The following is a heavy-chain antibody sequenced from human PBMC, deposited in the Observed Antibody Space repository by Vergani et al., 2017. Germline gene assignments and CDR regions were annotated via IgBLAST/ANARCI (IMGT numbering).Heavy chain of an antibody. V-gene: IGHV3-30-3*01. CDR2: ISYDGSNK. J-gene: IGHJ6*03. Sequence: QVQLVESGGGVVQPGRSLRLSCAASGFTFSSYAMHWVRQAPGKGLEWVAVISYDGSNKYYADSVKCRFTISRDNSKNTLYLQMNSLRAEDTAVYYCARAYYYYMDVWGKGTTVTVSS. CDR3: ARAYYYYMDV. CDR1: GFTFSSYA.